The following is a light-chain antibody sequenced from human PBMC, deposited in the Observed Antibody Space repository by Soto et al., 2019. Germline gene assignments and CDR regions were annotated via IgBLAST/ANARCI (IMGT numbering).Light chain of an antibody. Sequence: EIVLTQSPGTLSLSPGERATLSCRASQSVSSSYLGWYQQKPGQAPRLLIYGASSRATGIPDRFSGSGSGIYVTLTINTLEPEDFAVYYGQEYGCSFSFTVGPGTKVYIK. CDR2: GAS. CDR3: QEYGCSFSFT. V-gene: IGKV3-20*01. CDR1: QSVSSSY. J-gene: IGKJ3*01.